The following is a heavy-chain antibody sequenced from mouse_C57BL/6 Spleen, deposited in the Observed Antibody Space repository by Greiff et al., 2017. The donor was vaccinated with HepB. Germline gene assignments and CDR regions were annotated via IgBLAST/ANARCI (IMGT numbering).Heavy chain of an antibody. V-gene: IGHV1-59*01. CDR3: ARRDSSGYRFDY. J-gene: IGHJ2*01. CDR1: GYTFTSYW. CDR2: IDPSDSYT. Sequence: VQLQQPGAELVRPGTSVKLSCKASGYTFTSYWMHWVKQRPGQGLEWIGVIDPSDSYTNYNQKFKGKATLTVDTSSSTAYMQLSSLTSEDSAVYYCARRDSSGYRFDYWGQGTTLTVSS. D-gene: IGHD3-2*02.